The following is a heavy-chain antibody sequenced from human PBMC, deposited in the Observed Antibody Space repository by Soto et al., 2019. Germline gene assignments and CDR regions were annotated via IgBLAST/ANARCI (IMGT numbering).Heavy chain of an antibody. D-gene: IGHD6-25*01. CDR3: AKCFVETGSNSGWPWSFHY. Sequence: EVQLLESGGGLVQPGRSLRLSCAASGFTFSNYAMSWVRKAPGQGLDWVSAISGSGGTTYYADSVKGRFTISRDNSKNTLFLQINSLRAEDAAVDCGAKCFVETGSNSGWPWSFHYWGQGTLVTVSS. J-gene: IGHJ4*02. V-gene: IGHV3-23*01. CDR1: GFTFSNYA. CDR2: ISGSGGTT.